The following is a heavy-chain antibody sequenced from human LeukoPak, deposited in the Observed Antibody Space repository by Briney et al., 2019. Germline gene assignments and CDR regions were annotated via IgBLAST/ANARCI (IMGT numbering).Heavy chain of an antibody. Sequence: GSLRLSCAASGFTFSSYSMNWVRQAPGKGLEWVSSISSSSSYIYYADSVKGRFTISRDNAKNSLYLQMNSLRAEDTAVYYCARGYSSSWHHYYYYYMDVWGKGTTVTVSS. CDR1: GFTFSSYS. CDR2: ISSSSSYI. CDR3: ARGYSSSWHHYYYYYMDV. V-gene: IGHV3-21*01. J-gene: IGHJ6*03. D-gene: IGHD6-13*01.